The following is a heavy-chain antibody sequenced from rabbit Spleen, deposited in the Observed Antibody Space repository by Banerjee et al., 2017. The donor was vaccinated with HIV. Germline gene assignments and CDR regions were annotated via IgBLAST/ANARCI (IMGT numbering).Heavy chain of an antibody. V-gene: IGHV1S40*01. CDR1: GFSFSSGYY. CDR2: IYGGSSDST. CDR3: ARDLVGVIGWNFYL. J-gene: IGHJ4*01. D-gene: IGHD1-1*01. Sequence: QSLEESGGDLVKPGASLTLTCTASGFSFSSGYYMSWVRQAPGKGLEWIACIYGGSSDSTYYATWAKGRFTISKTSSTTVTLRMTSLTAADRAAYFCARDLVGVIGWNFYLWGPGTLVTVS.